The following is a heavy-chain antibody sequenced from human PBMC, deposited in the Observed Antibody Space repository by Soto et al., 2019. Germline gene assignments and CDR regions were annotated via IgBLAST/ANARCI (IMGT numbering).Heavy chain of an antibody. CDR1: GYSFTTYW. V-gene: IGHV5-10-1*03. D-gene: IGHD1-1*01. J-gene: IGHJ5*02. Sequence: DVQLAPSGAEVKKPGESLRITCEASGYSFTTYWISWVRQMPGKGLEWMGAIDPRDSYTKYSPSFQGHVTISVDKSISKAYLQWNSLKASDTAIYYCAREKSDLEIFNWLDPWGQGTLVTVSS. CDR3: AREKSDLEIFNWLDP. CDR2: IDPRDSYT.